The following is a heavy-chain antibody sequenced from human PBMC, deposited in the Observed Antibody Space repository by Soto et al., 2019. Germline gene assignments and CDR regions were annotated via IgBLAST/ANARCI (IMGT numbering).Heavy chain of an antibody. CDR2: ISGSGGST. D-gene: IGHD6-13*01. Sequence: EVQLLESGGGLVEPGGSLRLSCAASGFTFSSYAMSWVRQAPGKGLEWVSAISGSGGSTYYADSVKGRYTISRDNSKKTVYLGVKSLRADGTAVYHCEAHSIWYDVGDVWGQGSVVTVSS. V-gene: IGHV3-23*01. CDR1: GFTFSSYA. J-gene: IGHJ4*02. CDR3: EAHSIWYDVGDV.